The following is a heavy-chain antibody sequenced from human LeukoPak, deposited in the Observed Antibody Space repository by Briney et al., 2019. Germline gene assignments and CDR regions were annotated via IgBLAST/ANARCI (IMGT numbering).Heavy chain of an antibody. V-gene: IGHV3-48*03. J-gene: IGHJ4*02. Sequence: GGSLRLSCAASGFTFSSYEMIWVRQAPGKGLEWVSYISSSGSTIYYADSVKGRFTISRGNAENSLYLQMNSLRAEDTAVYYCARKYCSGGSCYSAFDYRGQGTLVTVSS. D-gene: IGHD2-15*01. CDR3: ARKYCSGGSCYSAFDY. CDR2: ISSSGSTI. CDR1: GFTFSSYE.